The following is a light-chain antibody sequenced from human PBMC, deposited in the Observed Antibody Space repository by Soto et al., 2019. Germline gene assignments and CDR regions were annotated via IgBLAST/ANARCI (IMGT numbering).Light chain of an antibody. Sequence: QSALTQPASVSGSPGQSVTISCTGTSSDVGGYDYVSWYQQHPGTAPKLILYEVNNRPSGVSNRFSGSKSGNTASLIISGLQTEDEANYYCSAYKTSNTLIFGTGTKVTLL. J-gene: IGLJ1*01. V-gene: IGLV2-14*01. CDR1: SSDVGGYDY. CDR2: EVN. CDR3: SAYKTSNTLI.